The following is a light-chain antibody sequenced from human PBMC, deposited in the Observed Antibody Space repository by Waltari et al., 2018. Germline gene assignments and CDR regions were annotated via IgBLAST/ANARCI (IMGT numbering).Light chain of an antibody. J-gene: IGKJ3*01. CDR1: QSVSSRY. Sequence: ELVLTQSPVTLSLSPGERATLSCRTSQSVSSRYLAWYQQKPGQSPRLLIYGVSSRAPGVPDRFSGSGSGTDFTLSISKLEPEDFAVYYCQQYSGSPPVTFGPGTKVDIK. CDR2: GVS. CDR3: QQYSGSPPVT. V-gene: IGKV3-20*01.